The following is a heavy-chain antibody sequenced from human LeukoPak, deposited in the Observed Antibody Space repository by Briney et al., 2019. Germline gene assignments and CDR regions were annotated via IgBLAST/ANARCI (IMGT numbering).Heavy chain of an antibody. CDR3: ATSINRVHAFDI. Sequence: PSETLSLTCTVSGGSISSYYWSWIRQPPGKGPEWIGYIYYSGSTNYNPSLKSRVTTSVDTSKNPFSLKLSSVTAADTAVYYCATSINRVHAFDIWGQGTMVTVSS. CDR1: GGSISSYY. V-gene: IGHV4-59*01. D-gene: IGHD1-14*01. CDR2: IYYSGST. J-gene: IGHJ3*02.